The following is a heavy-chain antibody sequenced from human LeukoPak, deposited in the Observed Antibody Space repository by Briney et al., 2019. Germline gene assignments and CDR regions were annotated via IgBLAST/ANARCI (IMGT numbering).Heavy chain of an antibody. Sequence: GASVKVSCKASGYTFSSYDVNWVRQATGQGLEWMGWVNPNSGNTGYAQNFQDRVTMTRNTSISTAYMELSSLRSEDTAVYYCARAYSSGWYGNYFDSWAWEPWSPSPQ. CDR3: ARAYSSGWYGNYFDS. D-gene: IGHD6-19*01. CDR1: GYTFSSYD. V-gene: IGHV1-8*01. CDR2: VNPNSGNT. J-gene: IGHJ4*02.